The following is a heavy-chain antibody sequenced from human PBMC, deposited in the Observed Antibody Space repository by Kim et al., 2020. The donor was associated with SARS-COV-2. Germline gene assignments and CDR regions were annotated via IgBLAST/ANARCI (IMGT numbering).Heavy chain of an antibody. CDR2: ISADGDNT. CDR1: GFTFDDYG. Sequence: GGSLRLSCAASGFTFDDYGMHWVRQAPGKGLEWVSLISADGDNTYYAVSVKGRFTISRDNSKNSLYLQMNSLRTEDTAFYYCAKVSYLRGSSCFDYWGQGTLDTVSP. J-gene: IGHJ4*03. CDR3: AKVSYLRGSSCFDY. D-gene: IGHD3-10*01. V-gene: IGHV3-43*02.